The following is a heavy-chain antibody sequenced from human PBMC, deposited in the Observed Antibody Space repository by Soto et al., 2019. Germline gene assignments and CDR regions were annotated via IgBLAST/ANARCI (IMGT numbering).Heavy chain of an antibody. D-gene: IGHD6-13*01. J-gene: IGHJ6*02. CDR2: ITDAGDTT. V-gene: IGHV3-23*01. CDR1: GFTFSSFA. Sequence: EVQLLESGGVLVQPGGSLRLSCAASGFTFSSFALSWVRQAPVQGLDWVSTITDAGDTTYYADSVQGRFTISREDSKNTLYLRMNGLRAEDTALYYCAKSWIPRGQQLVIDYYVSVCGQGTPVTVSS. CDR3: AKSWIPRGQQLVIDYYVSV.